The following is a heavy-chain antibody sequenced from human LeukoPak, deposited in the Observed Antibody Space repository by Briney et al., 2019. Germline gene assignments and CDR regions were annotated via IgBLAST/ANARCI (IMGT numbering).Heavy chain of an antibody. CDR2: IYYSGST. CDR1: GGSISSSSYY. D-gene: IGHD3-16*01. CDR3: ARGYLRRTFGGVNNYFDY. V-gene: IGHV4-61*01. Sequence: SETLSLTCTVSGGSISSSSYYWSWIRQPPGKGLEWIGYIYYSGSTNYNPSLKSRVTISVDTSKNQFSLKLSSVTAADTAVYYCARGYLRRTFGGVNNYFDYWGQGTLVTVSS. J-gene: IGHJ4*02.